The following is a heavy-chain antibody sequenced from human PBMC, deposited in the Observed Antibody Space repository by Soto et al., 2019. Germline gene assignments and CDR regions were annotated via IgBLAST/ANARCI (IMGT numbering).Heavy chain of an antibody. CDR1: GYTFTKYW. D-gene: IGHD3-9*01. CDR2: IYPDDSDT. J-gene: IGHJ4*02. CDR3: ARQDMLTGYVYFDY. V-gene: IGHV5-51*01. Sequence: GESLKISCQASGYTFTKYWVGWVRQMPGKGLEWMGIIYPDDSDTRYSPSFQGHVTISADKSISTAYLQWSSLKASDSATYYCARQDMLTGYVYFDYWGQGTQVTVSS.